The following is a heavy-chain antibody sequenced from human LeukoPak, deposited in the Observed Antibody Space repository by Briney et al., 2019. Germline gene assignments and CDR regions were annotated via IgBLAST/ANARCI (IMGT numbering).Heavy chain of an antibody. V-gene: IGHV1-8*02. CDR1: GYTFTSYD. D-gene: IGHD3-22*01. J-gene: IGHJ3*02. CDR2: MNPNSGNT. Sequence: GASVKVSCKASGYTFTSYDINWVRQATGQGLEWMGWMNPNSGNTGYAQKFQGRVTMTRDTSTSTVYMELSSLRSEDTAVYYCASHYYDSSAYGGHAFDIWGQGTMVTVSS. CDR3: ASHYYDSSAYGGHAFDI.